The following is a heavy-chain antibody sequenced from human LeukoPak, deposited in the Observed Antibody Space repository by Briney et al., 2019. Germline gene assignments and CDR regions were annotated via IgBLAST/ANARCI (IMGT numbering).Heavy chain of an antibody. V-gene: IGHV1-3*01. CDR2: IDAGNGNT. J-gene: IGHJ5*02. D-gene: IGHD5-12*01. CDR1: GYTFTSYA. Sequence: ASVKVSCKASGYTFTSYAMHWVRQAPGQRLEWMGWIDAGNGNTKYSQKFQGRVTVTRDTSASTAYMELSSLRSEDTAVYYCARGGYSGYVGPWGQGTLVTVSS. CDR3: ARGGYSGYVGP.